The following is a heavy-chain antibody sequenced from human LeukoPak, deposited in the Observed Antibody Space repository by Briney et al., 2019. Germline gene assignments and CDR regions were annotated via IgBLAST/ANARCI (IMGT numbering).Heavy chain of an antibody. CDR2: ITHNSGGT. V-gene: IGHV1-2*02. CDR3: ARDFAGTTSRYNCYAMDV. D-gene: IGHD1-7*01. CDR1: GYRFTDRS. Sequence: ASVKVSCKASGYRFTDRSMHWVRQAPGQGLEWMGWITHNSGGTNYAQKFQGRVTMTRDPSISTAYMELSRLRSDDTAVYYCARDFAGTTSRYNCYAMDVWGQGTTVTVSS. J-gene: IGHJ6*02.